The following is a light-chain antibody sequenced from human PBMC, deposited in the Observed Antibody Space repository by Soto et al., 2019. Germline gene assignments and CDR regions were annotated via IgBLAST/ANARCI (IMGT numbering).Light chain of an antibody. CDR2: DAS. V-gene: IGKV3-11*01. CDR1: QSVGSY. CDR3: QQRSNWPWT. Sequence: EIVLTQSPATLSLSPGERATLSCRASQSVGSYLAWYQQKPGRAPRLLIYDASNRATGIPARFSGGGSGTDFALTISRLEPEHFAVYYCQQRSNWPWTFGQGTKVEIK. J-gene: IGKJ1*01.